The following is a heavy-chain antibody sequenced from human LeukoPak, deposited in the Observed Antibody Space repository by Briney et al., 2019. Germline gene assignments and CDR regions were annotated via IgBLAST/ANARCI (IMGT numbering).Heavy chain of an antibody. CDR2: ISYDGSNK. Sequence: GGSLRLSCAASGFTFSSYAMHWVRQAPGKGLEWVAVISYDGSNKYYADSVKGRFTISRDNSKNTLYLQMNSLRAEDTAVYYCARDLSYYYDSSGYFRPPEATFDYWGQGTLVTVSS. V-gene: IGHV3-30-3*01. J-gene: IGHJ4*02. CDR3: ARDLSYYYDSSGYFRPPEATFDY. D-gene: IGHD3-22*01. CDR1: GFTFSSYA.